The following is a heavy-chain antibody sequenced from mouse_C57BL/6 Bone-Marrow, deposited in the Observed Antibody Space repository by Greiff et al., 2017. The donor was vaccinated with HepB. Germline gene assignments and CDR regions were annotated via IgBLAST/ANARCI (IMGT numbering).Heavy chain of an antibody. D-gene: IGHD5-5*01. CDR2: INPNNGGT. Sequence: VQLQQSGPELVKPGASVKISCKASGYTFTDYYMNWVKQSHGKSLEWIGDINPNNGGTSYNQKFKGKATLTVDKSSSTAYMELRSLTSEDSAVYYCARHYLRYPYAMDYWGQGTSVTVSS. CDR3: ARHYLRYPYAMDY. J-gene: IGHJ4*01. CDR1: GYTFTDYY. V-gene: IGHV1-26*01.